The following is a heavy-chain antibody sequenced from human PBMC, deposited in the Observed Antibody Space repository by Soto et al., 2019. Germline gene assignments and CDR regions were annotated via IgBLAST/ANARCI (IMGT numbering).Heavy chain of an antibody. V-gene: IGHV3-23*01. CDR1: GFTFSSYA. J-gene: IGHJ4*02. Sequence: EMQLLESGGGLVQPGGSLRLSCAASGFTFSSYAMSWVRQAPGKGLEWVSGISGSGGSTYYADSVKGRFTISRDKSKNTLYLQMNSLRAEDTAIYYCAKEERTFGEGFWGQGTLVTVSS. CDR3: AKEERTFGEGF. D-gene: IGHD3-3*01. CDR2: ISGSGGST.